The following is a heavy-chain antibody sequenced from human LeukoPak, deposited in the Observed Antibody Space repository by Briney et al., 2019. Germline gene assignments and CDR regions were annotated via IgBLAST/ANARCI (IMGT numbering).Heavy chain of an antibody. CDR1: GYTFTGYY. CDR2: INPNSGGT. V-gene: IGHV1-2*02. D-gene: IGHD2-15*01. Sequence: ASVKVSCKAPGYTFTGYYMHWVRQAPGQGLEWMGWINPNSGGTNYAQKFQGRVTMTRDTSISTAYMELSRLRSDDTAVYYCARAPNHLGYCSGGSCYNYFQHWGQGTLVTVSS. CDR3: ARAPNHLGYCSGGSCYNYFQH. J-gene: IGHJ1*01.